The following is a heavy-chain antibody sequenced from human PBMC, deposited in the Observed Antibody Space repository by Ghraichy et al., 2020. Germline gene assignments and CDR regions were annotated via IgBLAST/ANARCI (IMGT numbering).Heavy chain of an antibody. Sequence: GGSLRLSCAASGFTFSSYGMHWVRQAPGKGLEWVAVIWYDGSNKYYADSVKGRFTISRDNSKNTLYLQMNSLRAEDTAVYYCARDLIGYCSSTSCYAWAYYYYGLDVLGQGTTVTVSS. D-gene: IGHD2-2*01. V-gene: IGHV3-33*01. CDR3: ARDLIGYCSSTSCYAWAYYYYGLDV. CDR1: GFTFSSYG. CDR2: IWYDGSNK. J-gene: IGHJ6*02.